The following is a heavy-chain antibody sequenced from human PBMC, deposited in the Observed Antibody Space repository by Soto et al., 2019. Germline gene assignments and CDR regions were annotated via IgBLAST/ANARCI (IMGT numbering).Heavy chain of an antibody. CDR1: GFTFSSYG. CDR2: IWYDGSNK. V-gene: IGHV3-33*01. Sequence: QVQLVESGGGVVQPGRSLRLSCAASGFTFSSYGMHWVRQAPGKGLEWVAVIWYDGSNKYYADYVKGRFTISRDNSKNTLYLQMNSLRAEDTAVYYCARERGSSSWYYYYYYMDVWGKGTTVTVSS. J-gene: IGHJ6*03. CDR3: ARERGSSSWYYYYYYMDV. D-gene: IGHD6-13*01.